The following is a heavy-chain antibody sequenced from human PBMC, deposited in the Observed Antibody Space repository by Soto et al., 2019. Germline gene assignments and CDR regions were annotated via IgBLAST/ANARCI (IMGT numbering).Heavy chain of an antibody. D-gene: IGHD3-16*01. J-gene: IGHJ4*02. CDR2: ITPGGGTT. Sequence: EMQLLVSGGGLAQPGGSLRLSCAASGFGFSSYAMSWVRQAPGKGLEWVSGITPGGGTTNYADSVKGRFTISRDNSNNTPYLETNSLRVEDTAIYYCAKDRGGEFTSSRYFDYWGQGTLVTVSS. CDR1: GFGFSSYA. V-gene: IGHV3-23*01. CDR3: AKDRGGEFTSSRYFDY.